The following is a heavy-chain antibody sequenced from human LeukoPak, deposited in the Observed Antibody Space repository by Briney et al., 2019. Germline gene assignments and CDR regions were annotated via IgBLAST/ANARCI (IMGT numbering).Heavy chain of an antibody. CDR2: ISISGNT. CDR3: ARGPIVVVPAATTYNWFDP. Sequence: SETLSLTCTVSGSSMNGYYWSWIRQPAGKGLEWIGRISISGNTDYNPSLKGRVTMSVDTSKNQFSLKLSSVTAADTAVYYCARGPIVVVPAATTYNWFDPWGQGTLVTVSS. D-gene: IGHD2-2*01. J-gene: IGHJ5*02. V-gene: IGHV4-4*07. CDR1: GSSMNGYY.